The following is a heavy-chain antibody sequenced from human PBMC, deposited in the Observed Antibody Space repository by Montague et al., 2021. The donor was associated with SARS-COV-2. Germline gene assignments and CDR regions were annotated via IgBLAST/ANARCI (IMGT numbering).Heavy chain of an antibody. Sequence: SLRLSCAASGFTFSSYAMTWVRQAPGKGLEWVSAISGSGSSTYXXXSXEDRFTISRDNGESTVFLEMHSLRVDDTAMYYCAKEAPLYFGSISWGHGTLVTVSS. CDR1: GFTFSSYA. D-gene: IGHD3-10*01. V-gene: IGHV3-23*05. J-gene: IGHJ4*01. CDR2: ISGSGSST. CDR3: AKEAPLYFGSIS.